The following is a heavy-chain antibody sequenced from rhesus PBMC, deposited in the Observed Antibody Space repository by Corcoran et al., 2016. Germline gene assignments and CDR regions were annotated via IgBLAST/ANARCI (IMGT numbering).Heavy chain of an antibody. D-gene: IGHD4-11*01. CDR2: IRKKTNSYTT. V-gene: IGHV3-38*02. Sequence: VQLVESGGGLAQPGGSLRLSCAASGFTFRYHHLDWVRQATGKGLEWISRIRKKTNSYTTEYAASGKGRFTISRDDSKNTLFLQMTSLKTEDTAVYYCVRDSDYRFDVWGPGVLVTVSS. CDR1: GFTFRYHH. J-gene: IGHJ5-1*01. CDR3: VRDSDYRFDV.